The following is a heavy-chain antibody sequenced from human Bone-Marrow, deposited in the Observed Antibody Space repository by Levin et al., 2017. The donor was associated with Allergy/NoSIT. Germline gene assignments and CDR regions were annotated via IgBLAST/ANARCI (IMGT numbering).Heavy chain of an antibody. Sequence: SETLSLTCSVSGDSISSSSYYWGWIRQPPGKGLEWIGTIFYSGNTYYNPSLKSRVTLSVDTSKNQFSLKLASVTAADTAVYYCARTIEVSTIFGILTPKKWFDPWGQGTLVTVSS. CDR1: GDSISSSSYY. CDR3: ARTIEVSTIFGILTPKKWFDP. J-gene: IGHJ5*02. V-gene: IGHV4-39*07. D-gene: IGHD3-3*01. CDR2: IFYSGNT.